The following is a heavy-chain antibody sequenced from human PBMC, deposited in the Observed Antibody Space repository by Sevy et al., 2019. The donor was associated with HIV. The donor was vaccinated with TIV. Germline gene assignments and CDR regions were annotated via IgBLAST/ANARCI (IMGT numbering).Heavy chain of an antibody. D-gene: IGHD2-15*01. CDR3: ATVGLGYYSGSSYYQGDWFDP. Sequence: VSVKVSCKVFGYSLSKLSMHWLRQAPGKGLEWMGSLDPGNGEITYAQTLQGRVTMTEDTSTDTAYMELSSLTSEDTATYYCATVGLGYYSGSSYYQGDWFDPWGQGTLVTVSS. V-gene: IGHV1-24*01. J-gene: IGHJ5*02. CDR2: LDPGNGEI. CDR1: GYSLSKLS.